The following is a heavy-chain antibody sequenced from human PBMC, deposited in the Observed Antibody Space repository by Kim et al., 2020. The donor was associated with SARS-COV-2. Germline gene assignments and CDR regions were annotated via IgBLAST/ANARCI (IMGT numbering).Heavy chain of an antibody. D-gene: IGHD6-13*01. J-gene: IGHJ6*02. V-gene: IGHV3-11*05. CDR2: ISSSSSYT. CDR1: GFIFSDYY. CDR3: AREQQLIYYYGMDV. Sequence: GGSLRLSCAASGFIFSDYYMSWIRQAPGKGLEWVSYISSSSSYTNYADSVKGRFTTSRDNAKNSLYLQMNSLRAEDTAVYYCAREQQLIYYYGMDVWGQGTTVTVSS.